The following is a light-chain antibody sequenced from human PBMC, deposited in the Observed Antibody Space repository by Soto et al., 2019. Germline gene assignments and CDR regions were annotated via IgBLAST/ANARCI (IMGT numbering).Light chain of an antibody. Sequence: QSALTQPASVSGSPGQSITISCTGTSSDVGGYKYVSWYQQHPGKVPKLMIYEVSNRPSGVSNRFSGSKSANTASLTISGLQAEDEADYYCSSYAGSNNFVVFGGGTKLTVL. J-gene: IGLJ2*01. CDR3: SSYAGSNNFVV. V-gene: IGLV2-14*01. CDR2: EVS. CDR1: SSDVGGYKY.